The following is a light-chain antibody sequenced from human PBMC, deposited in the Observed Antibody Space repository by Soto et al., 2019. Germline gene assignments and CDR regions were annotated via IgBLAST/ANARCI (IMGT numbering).Light chain of an antibody. CDR2: GAS. CDR1: QSININY. Sequence: EIVLTQSPGTLSLSPGERATLSCRASQSININYLAWYQQKPGQGPRLLMYGASSRATGIPDRFSGSGSGTDCTLTISRLEPEDFSVYSCQQDDNSPRTFGQGTKVEI. J-gene: IGKJ1*01. CDR3: QQDDNSPRT. V-gene: IGKV3-20*01.